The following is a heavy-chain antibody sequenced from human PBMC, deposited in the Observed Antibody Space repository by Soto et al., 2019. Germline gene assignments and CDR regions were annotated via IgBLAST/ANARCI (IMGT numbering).Heavy chain of an antibody. V-gene: IGHV3-30*18. D-gene: IGHD3-22*01. J-gene: IGHJ4*02. CDR3: AKVPIHYYDSSGYDY. CDR2: ISYDGSNK. CDR1: GFTFSSYG. Sequence: GGSLRLSCAASGFTFSSYGMHWVRQAPGKGLEWVAVISYDGSNKYYADSVKGRFTISRDNSKNTLYLQMNSLRAEDTAVYYCAKVPIHYYDSSGYDYWGQGTLVTVSS.